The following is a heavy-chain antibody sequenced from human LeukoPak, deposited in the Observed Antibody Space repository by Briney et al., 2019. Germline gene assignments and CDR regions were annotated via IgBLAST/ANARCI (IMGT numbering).Heavy chain of an antibody. D-gene: IGHD5-24*01. Sequence: SETLSLTCTASGGSISSRNYCWGWFRQSPGKGLEWIAYICHSGSTYYNPSLKSRVTISVDTSKNHFSLMLTSVSAADTAVYHCARHPPHEDGDKRGFDFWGQGTLVTDSS. V-gene: IGHV4-39*01. CDR1: GGSISSRNYC. J-gene: IGHJ4*02. CDR2: ICHSGST. CDR3: ARHPPHEDGDKRGFDF.